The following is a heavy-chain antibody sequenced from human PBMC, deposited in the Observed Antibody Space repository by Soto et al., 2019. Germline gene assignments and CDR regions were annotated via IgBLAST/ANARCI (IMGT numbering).Heavy chain of an antibody. J-gene: IGHJ6*02. CDR1: GGSFSGYY. V-gene: IGHV4-34*01. CDR3: ARDEGTMVRGQYYYGMDV. Sequence: PSETLSLTCAVYGGSFSGYYWSWIRQPPGKGLEWIGEINHSGSTNYNPSLKSRVSISGDTSKNQFSLTLASVTAADTAVYYCARDEGTMVRGQYYYGMDVWGQGTTVTVSS. D-gene: IGHD3-10*01. CDR2: INHSGST.